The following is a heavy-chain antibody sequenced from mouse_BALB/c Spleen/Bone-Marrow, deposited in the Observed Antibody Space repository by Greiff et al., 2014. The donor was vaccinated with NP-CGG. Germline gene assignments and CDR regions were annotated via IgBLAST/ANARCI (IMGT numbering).Heavy chain of an antibody. CDR3: AREYYDNSFAY. D-gene: IGHD2-1*01. J-gene: IGHJ3*01. CDR1: GYTFTNYW. V-gene: IGHV1S41*01. CDR2: TAPGSDNT. Sequence: DLVKPGASVKPSCKASGYTFTNYWINWIKQRPGQGLEWIGRTAPGSDNTYYNEMFKGKATLTVDTSSSTAYMQLSSQSSEDSAVYFCAREYYDNSFAYWGQGTLVTVSA.